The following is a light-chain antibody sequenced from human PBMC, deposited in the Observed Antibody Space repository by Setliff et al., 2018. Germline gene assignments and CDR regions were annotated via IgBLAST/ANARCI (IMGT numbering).Light chain of an antibody. Sequence: QSALAQPASVSGSPGQSITISCTGTSSDVGGYNFVSWYQQHPGKAPKVMIYEVTNRPSGVSNRFSGSKSGNTASLTISGLQAEDEADYYCSSYTSSSSYAFGTGTKVT. CDR2: EVT. V-gene: IGLV2-14*01. CDR3: SSYTSSSSYA. J-gene: IGLJ1*01. CDR1: SSDVGGYNF.